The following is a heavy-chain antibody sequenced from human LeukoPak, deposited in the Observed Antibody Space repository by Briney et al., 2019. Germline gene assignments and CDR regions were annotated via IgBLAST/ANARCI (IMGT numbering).Heavy chain of an antibody. CDR2: INHSGST. D-gene: IGHD1-1*01. Sequence: PSETLSLTCAVYGGSFSGYYWSWIRQPPGKGLEWIGEINHSGSTNYNPSLKSRVTISVDTSKNQFSLKLSSVTGADTAVYYCARVRNWNYYFDYWGQGTLVTVSS. J-gene: IGHJ4*02. CDR1: GGSFSGYY. CDR3: ARVRNWNYYFDY. V-gene: IGHV4-34*01.